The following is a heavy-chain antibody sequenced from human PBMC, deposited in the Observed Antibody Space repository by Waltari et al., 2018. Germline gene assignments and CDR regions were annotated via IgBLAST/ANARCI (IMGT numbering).Heavy chain of an antibody. D-gene: IGHD4-17*01. V-gene: IGHV3-53*01. CDR2: IYSGGST. CDR3: ARDHDYGGSY. J-gene: IGHJ4*02. CDR1: GFTVIRNL. Sequence: EVQLVESGGGLIQPGGSLRLSCAASGFTVIRNLLIGVRQAPGKGLEWVSVIYSGGSTYYADSVKGRFTISRDNSKNTLYLQMNSLRAEDTAVYYCARDHDYGGSYWGQGTLVTVSS.